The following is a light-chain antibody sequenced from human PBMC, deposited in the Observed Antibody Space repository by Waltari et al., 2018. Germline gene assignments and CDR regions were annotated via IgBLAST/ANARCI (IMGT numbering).Light chain of an antibody. J-gene: IGKJ1*01. CDR3: LQYGSSPWT. CDR2: GAS. CDR1: QSISSNY. V-gene: IGKV3-20*01. Sequence: LTQSPGTLSLSPGERVTLSCRASQSISSNYLAWYQQKPGQAPRLLLYGASNRATGIPNRFSGSGSGTAFSLTVSRLEPEDFAVYYCLQYGSSPWTFGRGTKVEIK.